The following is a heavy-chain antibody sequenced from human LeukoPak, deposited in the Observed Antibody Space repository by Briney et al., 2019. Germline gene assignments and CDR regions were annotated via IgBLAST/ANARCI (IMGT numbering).Heavy chain of an antibody. V-gene: IGHV1-69*06. J-gene: IGHJ6*04. Sequence: ASVKVSCKASGGTFSTYTINWVRQAPGQGLEWMGGIIPIFGTANYAQKFQGRVTTTADKSTSTVYMELSSLRSEDTAVYYCARDAGTTFYYGMDVWGKGTTVTVSS. CDR3: ARDAGTTFYYGMDV. CDR1: GGTFSTYT. D-gene: IGHD1-1*01. CDR2: IIPIFGTA.